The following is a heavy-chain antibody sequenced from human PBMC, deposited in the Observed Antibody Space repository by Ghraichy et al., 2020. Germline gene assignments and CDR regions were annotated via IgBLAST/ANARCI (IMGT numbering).Heavy chain of an antibody. Sequence: SETLSLTCTVSGGSISSSNYYWGWIRQPPGKGLEWIGSIYYSGSTYYNPSLKSRVTISVDTSKNQFSLKLSSVTAADTAVYYCARHGDFYYESSGYYSRPEDWFDPWGQGTLVTVSS. CDR2: IYYSGST. J-gene: IGHJ5*02. D-gene: IGHD3-22*01. V-gene: IGHV4-39*01. CDR3: ARHGDFYYESSGYYSRPEDWFDP. CDR1: GGSISSSNYY.